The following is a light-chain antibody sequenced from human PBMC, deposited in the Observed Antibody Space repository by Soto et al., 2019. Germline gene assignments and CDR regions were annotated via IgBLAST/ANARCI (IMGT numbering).Light chain of an antibody. CDR1: QSISTW. J-gene: IGKJ2*01. CDR3: QQFGRT. V-gene: IGKV1-5*03. Sequence: DIQMTQSPSTLSASVGDRVTITCRASQSISTWLAWYQQKPGKAPKLLIYKASSFETGVTSRCSGSGSGTEFTLTISSLQPDDFATYYCQQFGRTFGQGTKLEIK. CDR2: KAS.